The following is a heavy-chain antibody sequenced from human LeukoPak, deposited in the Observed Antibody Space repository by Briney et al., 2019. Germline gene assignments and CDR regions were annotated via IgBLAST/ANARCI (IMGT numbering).Heavy chain of an antibody. CDR1: GFTFSFYG. D-gene: IGHD1-1*01. J-gene: IGHJ4*02. Sequence: GGSLRLSCAASGFTFSFYGMHWVRQAPGKGLEWVSGISGSGGRTYYADSAKGRFTISRDNSKNTLDLQMNSLRAEDTAVYYCAKDRNWNSPVDYWGQGTLVTVSS. CDR2: ISGSGGRT. CDR3: AKDRNWNSPVDY. V-gene: IGHV3-23*01.